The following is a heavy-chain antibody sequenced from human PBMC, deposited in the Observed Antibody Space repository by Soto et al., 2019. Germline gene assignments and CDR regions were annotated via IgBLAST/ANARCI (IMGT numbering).Heavy chain of an antibody. V-gene: IGHV4-30-4*01. CDR2: IYYSGST. CDR3: ARDVFYLGECPSCNRGAWSAP. D-gene: IGHD2-2*01. Sequence: SETLSLTCTVSGGSISSGGYYWSWIRQPPGKGLEWIGYIYYSGSTYYNPSLKSRVTISVDTSKNQFSLKLSSVTAADTAVYYCARDVFYLGECPSCNRGAWSAPWAQGPPVPVSP. CDR1: GGSISSGGYY. J-gene: IGHJ5*02.